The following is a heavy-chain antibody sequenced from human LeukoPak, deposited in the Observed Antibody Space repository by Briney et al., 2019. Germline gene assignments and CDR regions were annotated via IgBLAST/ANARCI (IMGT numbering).Heavy chain of an antibody. J-gene: IGHJ4*02. CDR1: GGSISSSSCY. CDR2: IYYSGST. Sequence: SETLSLTCTVSGGSISSSSCYWGWIRQPPGKGLEWIGSIYYSGSTYYNPSLKSRVTISVDTSKNQFSLKLSSVTAADTAVYYCASVRGAYYDSSGYNFDYWGQGTLVTVSS. CDR3: ASVRGAYYDSSGYNFDY. D-gene: IGHD3-22*01. V-gene: IGHV4-39*07.